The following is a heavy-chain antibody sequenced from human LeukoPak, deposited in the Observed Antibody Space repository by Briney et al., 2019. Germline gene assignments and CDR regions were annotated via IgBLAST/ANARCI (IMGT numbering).Heavy chain of an antibody. Sequence: GGSLRLSCAASGFTFSSYEMNWVRQAPGRGLEWVSYISSSGSTIYYADSVKGRFTISRDNAKNSLYLQMNSLRAEDTAVYYCARDPSSGYHDYWGRGTLVTVSS. J-gene: IGHJ4*02. CDR3: ARDPSSGYHDY. CDR1: GFTFSSYE. D-gene: IGHD3-22*01. V-gene: IGHV3-48*03. CDR2: ISSSGSTI.